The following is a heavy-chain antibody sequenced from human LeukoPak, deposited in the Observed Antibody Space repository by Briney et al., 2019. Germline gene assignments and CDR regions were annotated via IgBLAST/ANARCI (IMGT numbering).Heavy chain of an antibody. CDR2: IYYSGST. D-gene: IGHD1-26*01. V-gene: IGHV4-39*07. CDR1: GGSISSSSYY. CDR3: ARDQGGSYSSFDY. Sequence: SETLSLTCTVSGGSISSSSYYWGWIRQPPGKGLEWIGSIYYSGSTYYNPSLKSRVTISVDTSKNQFSLKLSSVTAADTAVYYCARDQGGSYSSFDYWGQGTLVTVSS. J-gene: IGHJ4*02.